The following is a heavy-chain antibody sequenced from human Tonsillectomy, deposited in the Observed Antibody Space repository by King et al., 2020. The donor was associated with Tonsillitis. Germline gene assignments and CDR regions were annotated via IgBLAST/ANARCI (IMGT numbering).Heavy chain of an antibody. D-gene: IGHD2-2*01. CDR2: IYYSGRT. V-gene: IGHV4-31*03. Sequence: LQESGPGLVKPSQTLSLTCTVSGGSISSGGYYWSWIRQHPGNGLECIGYIYYSGRTYYNPSLKSRVTISVVQSKNQFSLKLSSVTAADTAVYYCARGTWGDHSTLTQFDPWGQGTLVTVSS. CDR3: ARGTWGDHSTLTQFDP. CDR1: GGSISSGGYY. J-gene: IGHJ5*02.